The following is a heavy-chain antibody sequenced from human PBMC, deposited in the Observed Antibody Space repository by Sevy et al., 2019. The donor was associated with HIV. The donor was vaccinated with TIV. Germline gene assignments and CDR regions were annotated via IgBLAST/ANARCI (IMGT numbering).Heavy chain of an antibody. D-gene: IGHD2-21*02. CDR2: IIPRPGIS. CDR1: GGTLSNYG. V-gene: IGHV1-69*10. Sequence: ASVKVSCTASGGTLSNYGMNWVRQAPGQGLEWMGGIIPRPGISSSVHMFRDRVTITADVSTNTLYMELRRLTSEDTAVYFCASVRPCGGDCYFFDSWGQGSLVTVSS. J-gene: IGHJ4*02. CDR3: ASVRPCGGDCYFFDS.